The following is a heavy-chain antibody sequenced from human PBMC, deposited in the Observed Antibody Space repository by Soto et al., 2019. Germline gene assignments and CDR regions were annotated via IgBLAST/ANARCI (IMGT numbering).Heavy chain of an antibody. J-gene: IGHJ4*02. V-gene: IGHV3-33*01. CDR2: IWYDGSNK. CDR3: ARGHNSSGWYYFDY. D-gene: IGHD6-19*01. CDR1: GFTFSSYG. Sequence: SLRLSCAASGFTFSSYGMHWVRQAPGKGLEWVAVIWYDGSNKYYADSVKGRFTISRDNSKNTLYLQMNSLRAEDTAVYYCARGHNSSGWYYFDYWGQGTLVTVSS.